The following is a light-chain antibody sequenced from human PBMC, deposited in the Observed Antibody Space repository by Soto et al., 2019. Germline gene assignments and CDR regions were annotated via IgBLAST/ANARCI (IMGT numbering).Light chain of an antibody. CDR1: QSISSW. V-gene: IGKV1-5*03. CDR2: KAS. Sequence: DIQMTQSPSTLSASVGDRVTITCRTSQSISSWLAWYQQKPGKAPKLLIYKASSLESGVPSRFSGRGCGTESTLTISSLQPDAFVTYYRQHYNSFWTFGQGTKVEIK. CDR3: QHYNSFWT. J-gene: IGKJ1*01.